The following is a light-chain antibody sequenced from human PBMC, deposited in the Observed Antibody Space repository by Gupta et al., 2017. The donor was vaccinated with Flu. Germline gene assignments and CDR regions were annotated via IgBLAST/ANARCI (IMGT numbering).Light chain of an antibody. Sequence: ALTPPRPVSGSPRQSVTISSTGISSDIGDYYYYSWFQHHPGKAPRLLIYDVTNRSSGVPARFSGSKSGNTAALTISGLQADDEADYHCCSFAGADTLVFGGGTKLTVL. CDR2: DVT. J-gene: IGLJ2*01. CDR1: SSDIGDYYY. V-gene: IGLV2-11*01. CDR3: CSFAGADTLV.